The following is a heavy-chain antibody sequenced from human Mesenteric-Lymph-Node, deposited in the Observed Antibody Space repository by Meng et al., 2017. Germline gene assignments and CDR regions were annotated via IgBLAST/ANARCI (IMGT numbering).Heavy chain of an antibody. CDR3: ARHRYGGAFDY. D-gene: IGHD4-17*01. CDR2: INHSGST. J-gene: IGHJ4*02. V-gene: IGHV4-34*01. CDR1: GGTFSGCY. Sequence: QVQAQEGGACLVNPSETLSRTCAVVGGTFSGCYWSWIRQPPGKGLEWIGEINHSGSTNYNPSLKSRVTISVDTSKNQFSLKLSSVTAADTAVYYCARHRYGGAFDYWGQGTLVTVSS.